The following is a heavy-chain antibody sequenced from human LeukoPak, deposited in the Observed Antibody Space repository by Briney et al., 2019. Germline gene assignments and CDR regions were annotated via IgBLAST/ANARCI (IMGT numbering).Heavy chain of an antibody. D-gene: IGHD5-24*01. CDR3: VREGGRGQMVTLTQWYFDL. J-gene: IGHJ2*01. CDR2: MWNNENI. Sequence: ASETLSLTCTVSGGSISSYYWSWIRQPAGKGLEWIGRMWNNENIKYNPSLESRVTMSIDTSKNQFSLSLTSVTAADTALYYCVREGGRGQMVTLTQWYFDLWGRGTLVTVSS. V-gene: IGHV4-4*07. CDR1: GGSISSYY.